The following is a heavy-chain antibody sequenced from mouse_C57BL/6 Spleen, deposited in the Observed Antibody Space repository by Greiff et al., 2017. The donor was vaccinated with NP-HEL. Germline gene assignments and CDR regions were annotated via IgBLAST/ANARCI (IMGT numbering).Heavy chain of an antibody. CDR1: GYTFTSYW. CDR2: IDPSDSYT. CDR3: ARRYYGSTSFYFDY. J-gene: IGHJ2*01. Sequence: QVQLQQPGAELVMPGASVKLSCKASGYTFTSYWMHWVKQRPGQGLEWIGEIDPSDSYTNYNQKFKGKSTLTVDKSSSTAYMQLSSLTSEDSAVYYCARRYYGSTSFYFDYWGQGTTLTVSS. D-gene: IGHD1-1*01. V-gene: IGHV1-69*01.